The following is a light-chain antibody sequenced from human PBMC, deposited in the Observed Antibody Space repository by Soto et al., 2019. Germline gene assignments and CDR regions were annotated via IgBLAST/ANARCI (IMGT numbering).Light chain of an antibody. J-gene: IGKJ4*01. V-gene: IGKV4-1*01. CDR3: LQYYGTLAHS. Sequence: DIVMTQSPDSLPVSLGDRATINCKSSQSVLSRTNNQNYLAWYQQKPGQPPKLLIYWASTRVSGVPDRFRGSGSGTDFTLTITSLQPEDVAMYYCLQYYGTLAHSFGGGTRVELK. CDR2: WAS. CDR1: QSVLSRTNNQNY.